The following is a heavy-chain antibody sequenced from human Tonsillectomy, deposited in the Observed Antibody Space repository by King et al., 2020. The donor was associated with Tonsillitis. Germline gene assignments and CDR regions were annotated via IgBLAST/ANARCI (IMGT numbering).Heavy chain of an antibody. CDR1: GFTFGDYA. CDR3: TLWDSSSWYGRDY. V-gene: IGHV3-49*03. Sequence: QLVQSGGGLVQPGRSLRLSCTASGFTFGDYAMSWFRQAPGKGLEWVGFIRSKAYGGTTVYAASVKGRFNISRDDSKSIAYLQLNSLKTEDTAGYYCTLWDSSSWYGRDYWGQGTLVTVSS. D-gene: IGHD6-13*01. J-gene: IGHJ4*02. CDR2: IRSKAYGGTT.